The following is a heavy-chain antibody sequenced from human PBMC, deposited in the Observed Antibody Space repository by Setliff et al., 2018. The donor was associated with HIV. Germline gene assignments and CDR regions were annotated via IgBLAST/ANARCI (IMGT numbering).Heavy chain of an antibody. J-gene: IGHJ4*02. CDR3: ARSVMTTTNYFDY. CDR1: GYSISSDYW. D-gene: IGHD4-4*01. V-gene: IGHV4-38-2*02. Sequence: SETLSLTCTVSGYSISSDYWWGWIRQPPGKGLEWIGSIYHSGNTYYNPSLKSRVIISVDMSKNQFPPKLTSVTAADTAVFYCARSVMTTTNYFDYWGPGTLVTVSS. CDR2: IYHSGNT.